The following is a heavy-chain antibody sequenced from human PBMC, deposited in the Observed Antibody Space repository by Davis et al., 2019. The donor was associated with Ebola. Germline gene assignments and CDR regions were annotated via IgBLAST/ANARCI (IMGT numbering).Heavy chain of an antibody. CDR2: IYHSGST. CDR3: AGNTYYYDSSGYMTGMFDP. J-gene: IGHJ5*02. V-gene: IGHV4-4*02. CDR1: GGSISSSNW. Sequence: MPSETLSLTCAVSGGSISSSNWWSWVRQPPGKGLEWIGEIYHSGSTNYNPSLKSRVTISVDTSKNQFSLKLSPVTAADTAVYYCAGNTYYYDSSGYMTGMFDPWGQGTLVTVSS. D-gene: IGHD3-22*01.